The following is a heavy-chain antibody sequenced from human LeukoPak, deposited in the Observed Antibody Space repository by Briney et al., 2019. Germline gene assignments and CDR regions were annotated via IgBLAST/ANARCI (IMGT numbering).Heavy chain of an antibody. CDR2: IYSGGNT. V-gene: IGHV3-53*05. CDR1: GFTVSNNY. Sequence: GGSLRLSCAVSGFTVSNNYMNWVRQAPGKGLGWVSVIYSGGNTYYADSVKGRFTISRDNSKNTLYLQMNSLRAEDTAVYYCARAKNYYYYYMDVWGKGTTVTVSS. J-gene: IGHJ6*03. CDR3: ARAKNYYYYYMDV.